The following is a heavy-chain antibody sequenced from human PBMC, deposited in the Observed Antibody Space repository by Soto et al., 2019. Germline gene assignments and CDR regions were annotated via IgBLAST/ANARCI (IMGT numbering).Heavy chain of an antibody. Sequence: PGGSLRISCTFSGYTSDDYDYALTWVRQAPGKGLQWLGLIRGSTYGGTTEYAASVKGRFTISRDDSKGITYLQMNSLKTEDTAVYYFSRGGDFYGLVVWGQGITVT. D-gene: IGHD3-3*01. V-gene: IGHV3-49*04. CDR3: SRGGDFYGLVV. CDR2: IRGSTYGGTT. J-gene: IGHJ6*02. CDR1: GYTSDDYDYA.